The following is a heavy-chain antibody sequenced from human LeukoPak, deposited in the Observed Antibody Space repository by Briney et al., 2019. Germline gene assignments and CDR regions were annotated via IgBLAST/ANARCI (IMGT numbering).Heavy chain of an antibody. V-gene: IGHV4-59*13. CDR3: ARRTNYVSLPGYNYGYFDL. D-gene: IGHD3-9*01. CDR1: GVSISDYY. J-gene: IGHJ2*01. CDR2: IYYTGST. Sequence: PSETLSLTCTVSGVSISDYYWSWVRQPPGKGLEGIGYIYYTGSTDYNPSLNSRVTMSVDTSKNQFSLNLRSVTATDTAAYYCARRTNYVSLPGYNYGYFDLWGGGTLVTVSS.